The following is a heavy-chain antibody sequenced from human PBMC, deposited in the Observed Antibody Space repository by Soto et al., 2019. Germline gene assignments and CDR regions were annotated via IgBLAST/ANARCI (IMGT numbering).Heavy chain of an antibody. CDR1: GGTFSSYA. D-gene: IGHD6-6*01. CDR3: ARMSDRYSSSSADYYYYGMDV. CDR2: IIPIFGTA. V-gene: IGHV1-69*01. J-gene: IGHJ6*02. Sequence: QVQLVQSGAEVKKPGSSVKVSCKASGGTFSSYAISWVRQAPGQGLEWMGGIIPIFGTANYAQKFQGRVTITADESTSTAYMELSSLRSEDTAVYYCARMSDRYSSSSADYYYYGMDVWGQGTTVTVSS.